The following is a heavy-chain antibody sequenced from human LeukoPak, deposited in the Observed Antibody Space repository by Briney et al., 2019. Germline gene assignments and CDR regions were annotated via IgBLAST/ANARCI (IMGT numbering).Heavy chain of an antibody. V-gene: IGHV1-69*05. J-gene: IGHJ6*03. CDR1: GGTFSSYA. CDR2: IIPIFGTA. Sequence: SVKVSCKASGGTFSSYAISWVRQAPGHGLEWMGRIIPIFGTANYAQKFQGRVTITTDESTSTAYMELSSLRSEDTAVYYCATVRNYYYYMDVWGKGTTVTVSS. CDR3: ATVRNYYYYMDV. D-gene: IGHD4-17*01.